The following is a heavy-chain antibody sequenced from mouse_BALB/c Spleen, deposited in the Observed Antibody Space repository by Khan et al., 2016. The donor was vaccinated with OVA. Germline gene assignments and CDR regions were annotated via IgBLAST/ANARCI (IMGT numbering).Heavy chain of an antibody. Sequence: VELVESGPGLAAPSQSLSITCTVSGFSLTSYGVHWVRQPPGKGLEWLGIIWACGSTNYNSALMSRLSISKDNSKTQVFLKMNRLQTDDTAMYYWARDTTAIPYWGQGTLVTVSA. CDR3: ARDTTAIPY. J-gene: IGHJ3*01. V-gene: IGHV2-9*02. CDR2: IWACGST. D-gene: IGHD1-2*01. CDR1: GFSLTSYG.